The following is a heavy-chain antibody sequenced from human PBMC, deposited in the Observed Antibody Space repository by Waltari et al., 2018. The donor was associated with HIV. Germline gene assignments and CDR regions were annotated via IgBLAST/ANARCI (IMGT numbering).Heavy chain of an antibody. CDR3: ARESSGMDL. Sequence: QVQLAESGGGMVQPGTSLRLHCAGSGFIFSNFAMHWVRRAPGKGLDWVAGVSYDGLKKHYVDSVKGRFTISRDNSNDTMYLQMNSLRVEDTGIYYCARESSGMDLWGQGTRVTVSS. CDR2: VSYDGLKK. J-gene: IGHJ6*02. V-gene: IGHV3-30*01. D-gene: IGHD6-6*01. CDR1: GFIFSNFA.